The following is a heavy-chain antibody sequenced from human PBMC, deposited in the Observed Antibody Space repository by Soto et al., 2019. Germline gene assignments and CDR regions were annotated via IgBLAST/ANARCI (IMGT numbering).Heavy chain of an antibody. CDR2: ISYDGGNK. D-gene: IGHD6-13*01. Sequence: QVQLVESGGGVVQPGRSLRLSCAASGFTFSSYGMHWVRQAPGKGLEWVAVISYDGGNKYYADSVKGRFTISRDNSKNTRYLLMNSLRSEETSVYYCAKDISYSSSWYDYWGQGTLVTVSA. CDR3: AKDISYSSSWYDY. V-gene: IGHV3-30*18. J-gene: IGHJ4*02. CDR1: GFTFSSYG.